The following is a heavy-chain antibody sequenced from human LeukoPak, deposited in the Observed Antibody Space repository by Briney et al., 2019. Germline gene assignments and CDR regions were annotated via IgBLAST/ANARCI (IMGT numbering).Heavy chain of an antibody. V-gene: IGHV1-18*01. CDR1: GYTFTSYG. J-gene: IGHJ4*02. D-gene: IGHD3-22*01. CDR2: ISAYNGNT. Sequence: ASVKVSCKASGYTFTSYGISWVRQAPGQGLEWMGWISAYNGNTNYAQKLQGRVTMTTDASTSTAYMELRSLRSDDTAVYYCARDFSLNYYDSSGMIGYWGQGTLVTVSS. CDR3: ARDFSLNYYDSSGMIGY.